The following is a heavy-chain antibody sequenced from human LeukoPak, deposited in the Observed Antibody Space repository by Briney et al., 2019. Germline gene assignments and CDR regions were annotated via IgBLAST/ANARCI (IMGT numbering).Heavy chain of an antibody. J-gene: IGHJ4*02. CDR3: AKYAPVTMIVSFG. Sequence: GGSLRLSCAASGFTFSNFGMHWVRQAPGKGLEWVAFIRYDGSNKYYADSVKGRFTISRDNSKNTLYLQMNSLRVEDTAVYYCAKYAPVTMIVSFGWGQGTLVTVSS. CDR1: GFTFSNFG. D-gene: IGHD3-22*01. V-gene: IGHV3-30*02. CDR2: IRYDGSNK.